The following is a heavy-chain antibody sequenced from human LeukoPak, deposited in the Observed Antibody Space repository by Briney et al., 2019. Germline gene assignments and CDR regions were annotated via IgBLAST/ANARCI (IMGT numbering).Heavy chain of an antibody. Sequence: PGGSLRLSCAASGFTFSSYGMHWVRQAPGKGLEWVAVIWYDGSDKYYADSVKGRFTISRDNSKNTLYLQMNSLRAEDTAVYYCARDRAARTLDYWGQGTLVTVSS. CDR2: IWYDGSDK. CDR3: ARDRAARTLDY. V-gene: IGHV3-33*08. J-gene: IGHJ4*02. CDR1: GFTFSSYG. D-gene: IGHD6-6*01.